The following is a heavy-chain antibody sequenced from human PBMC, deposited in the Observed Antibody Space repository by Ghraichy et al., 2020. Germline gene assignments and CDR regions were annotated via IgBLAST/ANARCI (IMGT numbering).Heavy chain of an antibody. CDR2: ISAYNGNT. CDR3: ARDQGGYTGGYYFVY. Sequence: ASVKVSCKASGYTFTSYGISWVRQAPGQGLEWMGWISAYNGNTNYAQKLQGRVTMTTDTSTSTAYMELRSLRSDDTAVYYCARDQGGYTGGYYFVYWGQRPLVTASS. V-gene: IGHV1-18*01. J-gene: IGHJ4*02. CDR1: GYTFTSYG. D-gene: IGHD2-8*02.